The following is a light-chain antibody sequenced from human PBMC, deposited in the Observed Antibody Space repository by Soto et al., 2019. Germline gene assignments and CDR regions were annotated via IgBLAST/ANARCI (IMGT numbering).Light chain of an antibody. CDR3: QQYGDSPLT. Sequence: EIVLTQSPATLSVSPGNRATLSCRASQTVSGSYVAWYQQKPGQTPRLLIYGASSRATGIPDRFSGSGSGTDFTFTISRLEPEDFAVYHCQQYGDSPLTFGGGTKVDIK. J-gene: IGKJ4*01. V-gene: IGKV3-20*01. CDR2: GAS. CDR1: QTVSGSY.